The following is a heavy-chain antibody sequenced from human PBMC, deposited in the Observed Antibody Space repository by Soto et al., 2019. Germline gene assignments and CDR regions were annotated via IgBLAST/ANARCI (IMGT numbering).Heavy chain of an antibody. J-gene: IGHJ4*02. V-gene: IGHV1-8*01. Sequence: QVQLVQSGAEVKKPGASVKVSCKASGYTFTTYDINWVLHATGEGLEWMGWMNTNSGNTGHAQKFQGRVTLTSDTSISTAYMELNSLRSEDTAVYYCAIGLYSSTWYYAFDYWGQGTLVTVSS. D-gene: IGHD6-13*01. CDR3: AIGLYSSTWYYAFDY. CDR1: GYTFTTYD. CDR2: MNTNSGNT.